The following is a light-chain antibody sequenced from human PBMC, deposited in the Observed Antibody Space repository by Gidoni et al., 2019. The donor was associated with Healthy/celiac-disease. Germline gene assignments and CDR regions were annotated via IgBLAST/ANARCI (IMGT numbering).Light chain of an antibody. V-gene: IGLV5-37*01. J-gene: IGLJ2*01. CDR1: SDINVGSYN. Sequence: QPVLTQPPSSSASPGESARLTCTLPSDINVGSYNIYWYQQKPGSPPRYLLYYYSDSDKGQGSGVPSRFSGSKDASASTGILLISGLQSEDEADYYCMIWPSNASVVFGGGTKLTVL. CDR2: YYSDSDK. CDR3: MIWPSNASVV.